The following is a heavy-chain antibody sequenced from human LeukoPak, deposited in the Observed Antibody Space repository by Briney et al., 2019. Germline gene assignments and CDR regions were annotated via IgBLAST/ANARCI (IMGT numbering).Heavy chain of an antibody. J-gene: IGHJ4*02. CDR3: ARVGAVAGNPYYFDY. Sequence: PSETLSLTCAVSGGSISSSNWWSWVRQPPGEGLEWIGEIYHGGSTNHNPSLKSRVTISVDKSKNQFSLKLSSVTAADTAVYYCARVGAVAGNPYYFDYWGQGTLVTVSS. V-gene: IGHV4-4*02. CDR1: GGSISSSNW. D-gene: IGHD6-19*01. CDR2: IYHGGST.